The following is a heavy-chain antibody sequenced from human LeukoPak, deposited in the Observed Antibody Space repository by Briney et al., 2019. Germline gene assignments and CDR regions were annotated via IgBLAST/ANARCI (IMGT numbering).Heavy chain of an antibody. D-gene: IGHD4-17*01. CDR2: ISSSGSTI. CDR1: GFTFSSYE. CDR3: ARDRGVSDYGDYIEDYYYGMDV. V-gene: IGHV3-48*03. J-gene: IGHJ6*02. Sequence: GGSLRLSCAASGFTFSSYEMNWVRQAPGKGLEWVSYISSSGSTIYYAGSVKGRFTISRDNAKNSLYLQMNSLRAEDTAVYYCARDRGVSDYGDYIEDYYYGMDVWGQGTTVTVSS.